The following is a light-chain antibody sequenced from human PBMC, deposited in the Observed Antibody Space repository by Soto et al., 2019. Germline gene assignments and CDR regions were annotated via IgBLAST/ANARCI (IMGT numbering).Light chain of an antibody. CDR1: QSVSSGY. J-gene: IGKJ5*01. Sequence: EIVLTQSPGTLSLSPGERATLSCRASQSVSSGYLAWYQQKPGQAPRLLIYGASTRATGIPDRFSGSGSGTDFTFTISRLEPEDFAVYYCQQYSSSPSITFGQGTRLEIK. CDR2: GAS. CDR3: QQYSSSPSIT. V-gene: IGKV3-20*01.